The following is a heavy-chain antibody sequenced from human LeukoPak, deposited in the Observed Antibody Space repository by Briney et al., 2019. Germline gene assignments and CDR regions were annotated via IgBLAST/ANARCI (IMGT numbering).Heavy chain of an antibody. CDR3: AKDSFALEPRNWFNP. J-gene: IGHJ5*02. V-gene: IGHV3-23*01. Sequence: PGGPLRLSCAASGFTFSTYAMRWVRQSPGKGLEWVSAISGCGCTTYYAGSVKGRFTISRDNSKNTLYLQINSLRAEDTAVYYCAKDSFALEPRNWFNPWGQGTLVTVSS. CDR1: GFTFSTYA. D-gene: IGHD1-1*01. CDR2: ISGCGCTT.